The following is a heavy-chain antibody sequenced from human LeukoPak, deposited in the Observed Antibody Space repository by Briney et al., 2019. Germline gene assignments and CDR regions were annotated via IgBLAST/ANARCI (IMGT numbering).Heavy chain of an antibody. J-gene: IGHJ4*02. D-gene: IGHD1-26*01. Sequence: PSETLSLTCTVSGGSIGHFHWSWIRQPPGKGLEWIGSVYYSGRTNYNPSLKSQVTISVDTSKNQFSLKLSPVTAADTAVYYCATLRGGGSYYFDYWGQGTLVTVSS. CDR2: VYYSGRT. CDR1: GGSIGHFH. CDR3: ATLRGGGSYYFDY. V-gene: IGHV4-59*08.